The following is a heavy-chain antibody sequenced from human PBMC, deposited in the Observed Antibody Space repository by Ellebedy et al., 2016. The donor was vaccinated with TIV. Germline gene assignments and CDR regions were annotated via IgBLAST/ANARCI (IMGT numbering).Heavy chain of an antibody. J-gene: IGHJ4*02. CDR1: GFTFSNYY. D-gene: IGHD2-15*01. Sequence: GGSLRLXCAASGFTFSNYYMSWIRQAPGKGLEWVSYISSSSTTIYYADSVKGRFTISRDNAKNSLYLQMNSLRAEDTAVYYCARDWTYCSGGSCYSIPFDYWGQGTLVTVSS. CDR2: ISSSSTTI. V-gene: IGHV3-11*04. CDR3: ARDWTYCSGGSCYSIPFDY.